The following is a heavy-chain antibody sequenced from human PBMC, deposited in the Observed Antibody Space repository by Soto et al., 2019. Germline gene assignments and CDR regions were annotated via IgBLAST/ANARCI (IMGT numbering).Heavy chain of an antibody. CDR2: IQSGGPT. J-gene: IGHJ6*04. CDR3: ARDDVLCDGGRCYGVPLVV. V-gene: IGHV3-66*01. Sequence: PGGSLRLSGAASGFTVSSKYMSWVRQAPGKGLEWVSLIQSGGPTYYADSVKGRFTISRDTSENTAHLQMDSLRAEDTAVYYCARDDVLCDGGRCYGVPLVVWGKGTTVTVSS. CDR1: GFTVSSKY. D-gene: IGHD2-15*01.